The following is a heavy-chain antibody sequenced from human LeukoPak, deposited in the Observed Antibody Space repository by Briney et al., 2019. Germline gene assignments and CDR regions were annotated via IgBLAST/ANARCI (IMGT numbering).Heavy chain of an antibody. D-gene: IGHD3-3*01. J-gene: IGHJ6*03. Sequence: ASVKVSCKASGGTFSSYDINWVRQATGQGLEWMGWMNPNSGNTGYAQKFQGRVTITRNTSISTAYMELSSLRSEDTAVYYCARNLGRYDFWSGYYRYYYMDVWGKGTTVTVSS. CDR2: MNPNSGNT. CDR3: ARNLGRYDFWSGYYRYYYMDV. CDR1: GGTFSSYD. V-gene: IGHV1-8*03.